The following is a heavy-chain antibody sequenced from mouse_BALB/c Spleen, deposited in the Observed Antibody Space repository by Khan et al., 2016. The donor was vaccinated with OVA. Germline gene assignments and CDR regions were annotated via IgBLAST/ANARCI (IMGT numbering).Heavy chain of an antibody. V-gene: IGHV3-1*02. D-gene: IGHD2-14*01. CDR1: DYSITSGYC. J-gene: IGHJ1*01. Sequence: EVKLQESGPDLVKPSQSLSLTCTVTDYSITSGYCWHWIRQFPGNKLEWMGYIPYSGSPNYNPSLQSRFSITRDTSENQFFLPLNSLTAEDTATYYCARADDRYGYWYCDVWGAGTTVTVSS. CDR3: ARADDRYGYWYCDV. CDR2: IPYSGSP.